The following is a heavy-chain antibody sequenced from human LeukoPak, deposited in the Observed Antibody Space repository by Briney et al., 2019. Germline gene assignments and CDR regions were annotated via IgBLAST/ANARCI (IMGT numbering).Heavy chain of an antibody. CDR3: ARGRTETLVAMDA. CDR1: GYSFTSLD. D-gene: IGHD2-15*01. J-gene: IGHJ6*03. V-gene: IGHV1-8*01. Sequence: GASVKVSCKASGYSFTSLDINWVRQATGQGLEWMGWMNPNSGNTGYAQKFQGRVTMTRDTSKSTAYMELSSLRSEDTAVYYCARGRTETLVAMDAWGKGTTVTISS. CDR2: MNPNSGNT.